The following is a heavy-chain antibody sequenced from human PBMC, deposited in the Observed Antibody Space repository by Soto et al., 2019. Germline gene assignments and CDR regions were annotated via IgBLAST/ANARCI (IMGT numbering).Heavy chain of an antibody. CDR2: ISGGGDAT. D-gene: IGHD2-2*01. V-gene: IGHV3-23*01. CDR3: ARKFPGSTTRPDYGYFDL. Sequence: EVQLLESGGGLVQPGGSLRLSCAASGFTFISYAMNWVRQAPGKGLQWVSAISGGGDATVYADSVKGRFTISRDNPRNTVTLQLNSLGADATAVYYWARKFPGSTTRPDYGYFDLWGRGTLVTVSS. J-gene: IGHJ2*01. CDR1: GFTFISYA.